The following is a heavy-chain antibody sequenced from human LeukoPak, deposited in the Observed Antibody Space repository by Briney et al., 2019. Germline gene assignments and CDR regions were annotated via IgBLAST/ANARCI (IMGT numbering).Heavy chain of an antibody. D-gene: IGHD4-17*01. CDR1: GFTFSSYS. J-gene: IGHJ3*02. CDR2: ISSSSSYI. CDR3: ARVAFTVTNSAFDI. Sequence: PGGSLRLSCAASGFTFSSYSFNWVRQAPGTGLEWVSSISSSSSYIFYADSVKGRFTISRDNSKNSLYLQMNSLRAEDTAVYYCARVAFTVTNSAFDIWGQGTMVTVSS. V-gene: IGHV3-21*01.